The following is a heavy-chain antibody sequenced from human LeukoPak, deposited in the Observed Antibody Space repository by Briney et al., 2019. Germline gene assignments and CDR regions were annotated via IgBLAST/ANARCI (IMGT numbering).Heavy chain of an antibody. V-gene: IGHV4-59*01. Sequence: SETLSLTCTVSGGSIRSYYWSWIRQPPGKGLEWLGYIYYSGSTNYNPSLKSRVTISVDTSKNQFSLKLSSVTAADPAVYYCARVDPDSSSTLEVFGYWGQGTLVTVSS. CDR3: ARVDPDSSSTLEVFGY. J-gene: IGHJ4*02. CDR1: GGSIRSYY. CDR2: IYYSGST. D-gene: IGHD6-6*01.